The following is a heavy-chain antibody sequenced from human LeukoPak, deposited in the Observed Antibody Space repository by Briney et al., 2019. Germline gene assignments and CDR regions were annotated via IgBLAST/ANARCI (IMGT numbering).Heavy chain of an antibody. J-gene: IGHJ4*02. Sequence: PGGSLRISCAASGFTFSRYWMSWVRQVPGKGLEWVANIKQDGSEKYYVDSVKGRFTISRDNAKNSLYLQMNSLRAEDTAVYYCARDGWSPDYWGQGTLVTVSS. CDR1: GFTFSRYW. V-gene: IGHV3-7*01. CDR3: ARDGWSPDY. CDR2: IKQDGSEK.